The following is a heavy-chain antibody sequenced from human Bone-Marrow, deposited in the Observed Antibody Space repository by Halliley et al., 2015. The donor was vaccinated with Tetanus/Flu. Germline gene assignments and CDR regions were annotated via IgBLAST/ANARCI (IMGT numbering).Heavy chain of an antibody. D-gene: IGHD3-16*01. V-gene: IGHV3-53*01. CDR3: ARNKAISWADALDI. Sequence: VSVADCGGSTKFADSGEGRFTVSRDKSKNALYLQMNSLRGDDTAVYYCARNKAISWADALDIWGQGTMVTVSS. J-gene: IGHJ3*02. CDR2: ADCGGST.